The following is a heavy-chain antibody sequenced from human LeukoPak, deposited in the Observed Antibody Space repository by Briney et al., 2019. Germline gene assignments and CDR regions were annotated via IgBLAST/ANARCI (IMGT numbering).Heavy chain of an antibody. D-gene: IGHD6-19*01. CDR1: GYTFTGYY. CDR3: ATTGGSGWSDAFDF. Sequence: GASVKVSCKASGYTFTGYYMHWVRQAPGQGLEWMGWINPNSGGTNYAQKFQDRVTLTRDTSISTAYMELSRLRSDDTAVYYCATTGGSGWSDAFDFWGQGTKVTVSS. CDR2: INPNSGGT. J-gene: IGHJ3*01. V-gene: IGHV1-2*02.